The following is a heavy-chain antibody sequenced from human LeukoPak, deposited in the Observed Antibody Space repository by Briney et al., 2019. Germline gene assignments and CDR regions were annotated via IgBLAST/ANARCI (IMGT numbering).Heavy chain of an antibody. CDR3: ARALHYYDSSGYYRWFDP. CDR1: GGSISSYY. CDR2: IYYSGST. Sequence: SETLSLTCTVSGGSISSYYWSWIRQPPGKGLEWIGYIYYSGSTNYNPSLKSRVTISVGTSKNQFSLKLSSVTAADTAVYYCARALHYYDSSGYYRWFDPWGQGTLVTVSS. V-gene: IGHV4-59*01. D-gene: IGHD3-22*01. J-gene: IGHJ5*02.